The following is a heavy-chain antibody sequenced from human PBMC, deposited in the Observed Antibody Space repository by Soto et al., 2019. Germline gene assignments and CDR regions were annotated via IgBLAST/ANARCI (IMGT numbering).Heavy chain of an antibody. V-gene: IGHV2-70*01. J-gene: IGHJ4*02. Sequence: ESGPTLVNPTQTLTLTCTFSGFSLSTSGMCVSWIRQPPGKALEWLALIDWDDDKYYSTSLKTRLTISKDTSKNQVVLTMTNMDPVGTATYYCARIKMATMEVDYWGQGTLVTVSS. D-gene: IGHD5-12*01. CDR2: IDWDDDK. CDR3: ARIKMATMEVDY. CDR1: GFSLSTSGMC.